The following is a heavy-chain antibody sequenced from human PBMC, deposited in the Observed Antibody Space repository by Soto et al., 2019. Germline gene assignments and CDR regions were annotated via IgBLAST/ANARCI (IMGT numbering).Heavy chain of an antibody. CDR1: GGTFSSYA. Sequence: GASVKVSCKASGGTFSSYAISWVRQAPGQGLEWMGGIIPIFGTANYAQKFQGRVTITADESTSTAYMELSSLRSEDTAVYYCARGIKKPNYDILTGYPAYYYYGMDVWGQGTTVTVSS. V-gene: IGHV1-69*13. CDR2: IIPIFGTA. CDR3: ARGIKKPNYDILTGYPAYYYYGMDV. J-gene: IGHJ6*02. D-gene: IGHD3-9*01.